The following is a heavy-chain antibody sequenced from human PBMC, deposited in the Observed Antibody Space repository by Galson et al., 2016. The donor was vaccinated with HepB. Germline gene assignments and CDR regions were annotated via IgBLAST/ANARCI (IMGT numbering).Heavy chain of an antibody. V-gene: IGHV3-30*18. CDR1: GFFFSNYG. CDR2: VSYDGYSK. D-gene: IGHD3-10*01. Sequence: SLRLSCAASGFFFSNYGMHWVRQAPGKGLAWVAVVSYDGYSKYYADYVEGRFTISRDNSTTTMYLQMHSLRVEDTAVYYCAKDVYTSGSEYGMDVWGQGTTVTVSS. CDR3: AKDVYTSGSEYGMDV. J-gene: IGHJ6*02.